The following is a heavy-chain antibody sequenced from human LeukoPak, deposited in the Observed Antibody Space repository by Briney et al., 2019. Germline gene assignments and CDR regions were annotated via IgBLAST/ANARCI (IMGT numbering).Heavy chain of an antibody. Sequence: GGSLRPSCAASGFTFSNYDMNWVRQAPGKGLEWVSHISSGGSIKYYADSLKGRFTISRDNAKNSLYLQMNSLRVEDTAVYYCAKAIYGPQYYGMDVWGQGTTVTVSS. D-gene: IGHD4-17*01. CDR2: ISSGGSIK. CDR3: AKAIYGPQYYGMDV. J-gene: IGHJ6*02. CDR1: GFTFSNYD. V-gene: IGHV3-48*03.